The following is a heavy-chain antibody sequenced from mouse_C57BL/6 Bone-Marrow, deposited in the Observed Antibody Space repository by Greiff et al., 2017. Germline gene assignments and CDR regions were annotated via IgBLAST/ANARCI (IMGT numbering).Heavy chain of an antibody. CDR2: ISGGGGNT. CDR1: GFTFSSYT. CDR3: ARNWAWFAY. V-gene: IGHV5-9*01. J-gene: IGHJ3*01. D-gene: IGHD4-1*01. Sequence: EVNLVESGGGLVKPGGSLKLSCAASGFTFSSYTMSWVRQTPEKRLEWVATISGGGGNTYYPDSVKGRFTISRDNAKNTLYLQMSSLRSEDTALYYCARNWAWFAYWGQGTLVTVSA.